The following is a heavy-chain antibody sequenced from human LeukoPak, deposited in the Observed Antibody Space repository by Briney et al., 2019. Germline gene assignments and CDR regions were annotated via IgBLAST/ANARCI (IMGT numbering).Heavy chain of an antibody. Sequence: ASVMRSCKASGYTFTDHYMHWVRQAPGQGLEWMGWINPNSGGTNYAHKFQGRVTMTRDTSISTAYMDLRRLRSDDTAVYYCARSGYYDDAFDIWGQGTMVTVSS. D-gene: IGHD3-22*01. V-gene: IGHV1-2*02. J-gene: IGHJ3*02. CDR3: ARSGYYDDAFDI. CDR2: INPNSGGT. CDR1: GYTFTDHY.